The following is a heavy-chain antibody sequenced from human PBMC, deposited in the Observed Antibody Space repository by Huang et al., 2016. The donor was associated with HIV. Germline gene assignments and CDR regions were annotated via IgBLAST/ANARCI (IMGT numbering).Heavy chain of an antibody. Sequence: QLQLQESGPGQVKPSETLSLPCTVSGDFISRTNYYWGWIRQSPGKGLEWVGSVYQSGSTNYNPSLKSRVTLSVDTSRNQFSLRLNSVTAADTAVYYCASQHIGAAATWFWGRGTQVAVSS. CDR3: ASQHIGAAATWF. D-gene: IGHD6-13*01. J-gene: IGHJ4*02. V-gene: IGHV4-39*01. CDR1: GDFISRTNYY. CDR2: VYQSGST.